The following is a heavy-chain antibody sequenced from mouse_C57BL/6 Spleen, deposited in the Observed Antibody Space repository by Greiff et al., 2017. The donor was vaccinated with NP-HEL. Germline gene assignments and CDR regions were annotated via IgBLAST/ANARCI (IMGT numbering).Heavy chain of an antibody. CDR3: ARHGGTTVVGRTAWVAY. J-gene: IGHJ3*01. Sequence: EVKLVESGGGLVKPGGSLKLSCAASGFTFSSYTMSWVRQTPEKRLEWVATISGGGGNTYYPDSVKGRFTISRDNAKNTLYLQVCSLRSEDTAFYYCARHGGTTVVGRTAWVAYWGQGTLVTVSA. CDR2: ISGGGGNT. CDR1: GFTFSSYT. D-gene: IGHD1-1*01. V-gene: IGHV5-9*01.